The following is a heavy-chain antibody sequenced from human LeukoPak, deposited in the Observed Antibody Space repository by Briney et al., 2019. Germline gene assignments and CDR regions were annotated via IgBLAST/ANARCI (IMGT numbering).Heavy chain of an antibody. Sequence: GGSLRPSCAASEFTFSSYAMSWVRQAPGKGLEWVSRISGSSGRTYYTDSVTGRFTISRDNSKNMVYLQMNSLRAEDTAIYYYARDDAADGGYLDHWGQGTLVTVSS. CDR1: EFTFSSYA. D-gene: IGHD3-10*01. J-gene: IGHJ4*02. V-gene: IGHV3-23*01. CDR2: ISGSSGRT. CDR3: ARDDAADGGYLDH.